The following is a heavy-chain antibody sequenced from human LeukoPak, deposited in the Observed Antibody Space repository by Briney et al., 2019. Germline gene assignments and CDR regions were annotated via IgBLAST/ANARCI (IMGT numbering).Heavy chain of an antibody. Sequence: GGSLRLSCAASGFTFSSYVMSWVRQAPGRGLEWVSAISGSGGSTYYADSVKGRFTISRDNSKNTLYLQMNSLRAEDTAVYYCATQHDSSGSYYFDYWGQGTLVTVSS. J-gene: IGHJ4*02. V-gene: IGHV3-23*01. CDR3: ATQHDSSGSYYFDY. CDR2: ISGSGGST. D-gene: IGHD6-19*01. CDR1: GFTFSSYV.